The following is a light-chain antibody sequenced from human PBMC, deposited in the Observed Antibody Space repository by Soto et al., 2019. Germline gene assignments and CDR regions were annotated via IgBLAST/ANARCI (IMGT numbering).Light chain of an antibody. Sequence: EIVMTQSPATLSVSPGERATLSCRASQNINTNLAWYQQKPGQAPRLLIYGASTRAPGIPARFSGSRSGTEFTLTISSLQSEDIAIYYCQQYNNWPREFTFGPGTKVDIK. CDR2: GAS. CDR3: QQYNNWPREFT. V-gene: IGKV3-15*01. J-gene: IGKJ3*01. CDR1: QNINTN.